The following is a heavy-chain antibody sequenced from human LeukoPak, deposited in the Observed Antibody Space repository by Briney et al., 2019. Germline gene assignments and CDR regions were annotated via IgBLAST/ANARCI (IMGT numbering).Heavy chain of an antibody. CDR2: LLYNGNT. J-gene: IGHJ6*02. D-gene: IGHD1-26*01. Sequence: SETLSLTCTVAGGSISIDVHYWDWIRQAPGKGLEWIGSLLYNGNTWYNPSLESRVTISVDTSENQFSLRLTSVNAADTALYFCSRRGSGKRGSYAGMDVWGPGTSVTVSS. CDR3: SRRGSGKRGSYAGMDV. V-gene: IGHV4-39*01. CDR1: GGSISIDVHY.